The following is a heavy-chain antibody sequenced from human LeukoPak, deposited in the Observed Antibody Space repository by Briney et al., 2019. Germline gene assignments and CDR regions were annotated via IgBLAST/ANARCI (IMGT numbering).Heavy chain of an antibody. D-gene: IGHD6-13*01. CDR3: ASGYSNSWYSADFDY. V-gene: IGHV3-66*01. Sequence: GGSLRLSCAASGFTVSSNYMSWVRQAPGKGLEWVSVIYSGGSTYYADSVKGRFTISRDTSKNTLYLQMNSLRAEDTAVYYCASGYSNSWYSADFDYWGQGTLVTVSS. CDR2: IYSGGST. CDR1: GFTVSSNY. J-gene: IGHJ4*02.